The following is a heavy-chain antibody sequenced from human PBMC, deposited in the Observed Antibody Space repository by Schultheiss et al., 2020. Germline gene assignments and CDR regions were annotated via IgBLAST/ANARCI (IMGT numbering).Heavy chain of an antibody. CDR1: GFSLSTSGMC. J-gene: IGHJ4*02. CDR2: IFSNDEK. V-gene: IGHV2-26*01. D-gene: IGHD6-19*01. CDR3: ARILNLRYSSGWYCSDY. Sequence: SGPTLVKPTQTLTLTCTFSGFSLSTSGMCVSWIRQPPGKALEWLAHIFSNDEKSYSTSLKSRLTISKDTSKSQVVLTMTNMDPVDTATYYCARILNLRYSSGWYCSDYWGQGTLVTVSS.